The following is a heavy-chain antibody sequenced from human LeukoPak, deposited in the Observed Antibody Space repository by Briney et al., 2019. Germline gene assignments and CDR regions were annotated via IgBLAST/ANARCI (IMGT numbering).Heavy chain of an antibody. CDR1: DGSISSSSYY. V-gene: IGHV4-39*01. Sequence: SETLSLTCSVSDGSISSSSYYWGWIRQPPGKGLEWIGNIYYSGSTYYNPSLKSRVTISVDTSKNQFSLKLSSVTAADTAVYYCARGEDGGNSDYRGQGTLVTVSS. CDR2: IYYSGST. J-gene: IGHJ4*02. D-gene: IGHD4-23*01. CDR3: ARGEDGGNSDY.